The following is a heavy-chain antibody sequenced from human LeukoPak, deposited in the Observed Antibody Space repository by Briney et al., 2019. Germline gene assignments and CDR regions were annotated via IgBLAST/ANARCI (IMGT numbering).Heavy chain of an antibody. D-gene: IGHD3-22*01. J-gene: IGHJ4*02. CDR3: ARERGSGYLDY. Sequence: GGSLRLSCAASGFTFSSYGMSWVRQAPGKGLEWVAVTLYDGTMAYYADSVKGRFTVSRDNSKETLYLQMNSLRAEDTAVYYCARERGSGYLDYWGQGTLVTVSS. V-gene: IGHV3-30*03. CDR1: GFTFSSYG. CDR2: TLYDGTMA.